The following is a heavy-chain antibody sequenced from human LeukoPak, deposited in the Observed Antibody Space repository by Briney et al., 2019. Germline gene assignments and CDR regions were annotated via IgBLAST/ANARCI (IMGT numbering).Heavy chain of an antibody. Sequence: SETLSLTCSVSGGSISSDYWNWIRQPPGKGLKWIGYIYYSGSTNYNPSLKSRVTISVDTSENQFSLKLTSVTAADTAVYYCARDREYSSSGLVWFDPWGHGILVTVSS. CDR3: ARDREYSSSGLVWFDP. J-gene: IGHJ5*02. D-gene: IGHD6-6*01. V-gene: IGHV4-59*12. CDR2: IYYSGST. CDR1: GGSISSDY.